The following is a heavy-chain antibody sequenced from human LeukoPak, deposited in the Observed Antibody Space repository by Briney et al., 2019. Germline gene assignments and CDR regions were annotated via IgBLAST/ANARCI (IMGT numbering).Heavy chain of an antibody. CDR2: FDPEDGEA. Sequence: VAGAKVSRKVSGSTLSELFMHWVGPDPGEGLEWMGGFDPEDGEAIYAQKFHGRATMTENTSTDTVYMELSSLRSEDTAVYYCAKDFLGFDPWGQGTMVTVSS. D-gene: IGHD2/OR15-2a*01. CDR3: AKDFLGFDP. J-gene: IGHJ5*02. CDR1: GSTLSELF. V-gene: IGHV1-24*01.